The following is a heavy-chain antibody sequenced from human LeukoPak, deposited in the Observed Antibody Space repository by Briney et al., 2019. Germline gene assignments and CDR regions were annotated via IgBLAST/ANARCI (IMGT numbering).Heavy chain of an antibody. CDR1: GGSFSGYY. D-gene: IGHD4-17*01. CDR3: ATIPTTVTTQSFDY. J-gene: IGHJ4*02. CDR2: IYYSGST. V-gene: IGHV4-34*01. Sequence: SETLSLTCAVYGGSFSGYYWSWIRQPPGKGLEWIGTIYYSGSTYYNPSLKSRVTISVDTSKNQFSLKLSSVTAADTAVYYCATIPTTVTTQSFDYWGQGTLVTVSS.